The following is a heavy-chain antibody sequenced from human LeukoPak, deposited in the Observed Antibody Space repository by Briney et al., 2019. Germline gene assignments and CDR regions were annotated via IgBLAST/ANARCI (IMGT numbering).Heavy chain of an antibody. V-gene: IGHV3-53*01. D-gene: IGHD2-2*01. CDR2: IYSGGST. CDR3: AASSSSKQPPFDY. J-gene: IGHJ4*02. CDR1: GFTFSSYW. Sequence: GGSLRLSCAASGFTFSSYWMHWVRQAPGKGLEWVSVIYSGGSTYYADSVKGRFTISRDNSKNTLYLQMNSLRAEDTAVYYCAASSSSKQPPFDYWGQGTLVTVSS.